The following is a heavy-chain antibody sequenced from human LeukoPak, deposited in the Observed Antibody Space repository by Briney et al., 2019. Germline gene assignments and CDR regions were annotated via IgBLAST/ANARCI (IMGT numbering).Heavy chain of an antibody. J-gene: IGHJ4*02. CDR1: GFTFSSYG. V-gene: IGHV3-30*18. D-gene: IGHD2-15*01. CDR2: ISYDGSNK. CDR3: AKSGAAYCSGGSCSRPFDY. Sequence: GGSLRLSCAASGFTFSSYGKHWVRQAPGQGLERVAVISYDGSNKYYADSVKGRFTISRDNAKNSLYLQVTSLRAEDTALYYCAKSGAAYCSGGSCSRPFDYWGQGTLVTVSS.